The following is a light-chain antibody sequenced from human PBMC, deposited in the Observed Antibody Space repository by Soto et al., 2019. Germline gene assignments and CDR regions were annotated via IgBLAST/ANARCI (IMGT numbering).Light chain of an antibody. J-gene: IGKJ2*01. Sequence: EIVMTQSPATLSVSPGERATLSCRASQSVSSNLAWYQQKPGQAPRLLIYGASTRATGIPARFSGSGSGTDFTLTISSLQSEDFAVYDCQQYNNWPPMYTFGQGTKLEIK. CDR2: GAS. V-gene: IGKV3-15*01. CDR3: QQYNNWPPMYT. CDR1: QSVSSN.